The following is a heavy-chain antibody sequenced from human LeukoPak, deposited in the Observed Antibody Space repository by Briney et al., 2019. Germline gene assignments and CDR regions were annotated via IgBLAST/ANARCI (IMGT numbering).Heavy chain of an antibody. V-gene: IGHV4-34*01. CDR1: GGSFSGYY. CDR2: INHSGST. Sequence: KPSETLSLTCAVYGGSFSGYYWSWIRQPPGKGLEWIGEINHSGSTNYNPSLKSRVTISVDTSKNQFSLKLSSVTAADTAVYYCARGIRGAADYWGQGTLVTVSS. D-gene: IGHD3-16*01. CDR3: ARGIRGAADY. J-gene: IGHJ4*02.